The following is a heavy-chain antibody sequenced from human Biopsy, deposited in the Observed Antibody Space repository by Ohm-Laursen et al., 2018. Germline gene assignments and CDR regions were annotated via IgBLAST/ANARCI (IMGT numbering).Heavy chain of an antibody. D-gene: IGHD3-9*01. CDR1: GDSVKNYGYI. CDR3: VREPKTGTAEAWYFDL. J-gene: IGHJ2*01. Sequence: QTLSLTCSVSGDSVKNYGYIWARIRPRQGKGLKWIGYISYNERTHYNPSLTSRLAISFDTSNNRISLQLRSVTVADTAVYYFVREPKTGTAEAWYFDLWGRGSPVTV. CDR2: ISYNERT. V-gene: IGHV4-31*03.